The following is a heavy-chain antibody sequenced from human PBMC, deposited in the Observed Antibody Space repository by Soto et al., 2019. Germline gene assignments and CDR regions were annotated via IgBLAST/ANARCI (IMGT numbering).Heavy chain of an antibody. J-gene: IGHJ5*02. Sequence: ASVKVSCKAPGYTFTSYRISRVRQAPGQGLEWMGWISAYNGNTNYAQKLQGRVTMTTDTSTSTAYMELRSLRSDDTAVYYCARHPFLTHNWFDPWGQGNLVTGS. CDR3: ARHPFLTHNWFDP. CDR2: ISAYNGNT. CDR1: GYTFTSYR. V-gene: IGHV1-18*01.